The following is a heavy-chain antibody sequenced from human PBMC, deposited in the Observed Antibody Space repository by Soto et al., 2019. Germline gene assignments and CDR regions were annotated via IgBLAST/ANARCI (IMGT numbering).Heavy chain of an antibody. J-gene: IGHJ6*02. CDR3: ARVKQQLVRTGTQGYYYYGMDV. D-gene: IGHD6-13*01. V-gene: IGHV4-59*01. Sequence: PSETLSLTCTVSGGSISSYYWSWIRQPPGKGLEWIGYIYYSGSTNYNPSLKSRVTISVDTSKNQFSLKLSSVTAADTAVYYCARVKQQLVRTGTQGYYYYGMDVWGQGTTVTVSS. CDR1: GGSISSYY. CDR2: IYYSGST.